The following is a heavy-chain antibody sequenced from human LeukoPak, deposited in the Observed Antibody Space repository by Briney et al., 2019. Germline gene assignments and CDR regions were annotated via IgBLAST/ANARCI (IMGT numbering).Heavy chain of an antibody. D-gene: IGHD3-22*01. CDR3: AKGSASSGGRYSMDV. CDR1: GIIFSNYA. Sequence: GGSLRLSCAASGIIFSNYAMSWVRQAPGEGLECVSVISGSGGSTYYAESVKGRFTISRDNSKDTLYLQMNSLRAEDTAIYYCAKGSASSGGRYSMDVWGQGTTVTVSS. J-gene: IGHJ6*02. V-gene: IGHV3-23*01. CDR2: ISGSGGST.